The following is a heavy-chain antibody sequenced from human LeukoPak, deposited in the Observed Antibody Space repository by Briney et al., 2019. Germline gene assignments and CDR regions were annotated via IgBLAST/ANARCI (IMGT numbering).Heavy chain of an antibody. D-gene: IGHD4-17*01. CDR2: IGGSGVYA. CDR1: DFTFAAYA. Sequence: GGSLRLSCVGSDFTFAAYAMTWVRLTPGKGLEWVSSIGGSGVYARYADSVRGRFTISRDNSKNTLYLQMSSLRVEDTAIYYCGRDPNGDYVGAFEFWGQGTSVSVST. V-gene: IGHV3-23*01. J-gene: IGHJ3*01. CDR3: GRDPNGDYVGAFEF.